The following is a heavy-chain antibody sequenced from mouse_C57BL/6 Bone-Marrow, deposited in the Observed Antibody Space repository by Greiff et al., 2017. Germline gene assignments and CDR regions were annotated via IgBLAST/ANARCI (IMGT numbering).Heavy chain of an antibody. Sequence: QVQLQQSGPELVKPGASVKISCKASGYAFSSSWMNWVKQRPGKGLEWIGRLYPGDGDTNYNGKFKGKATLTADKSSSTAYMQLSSLTSEDSAVYCCARWLRGYWYFDVWGTGTTVTVSS. CDR1: GYAFSSSW. D-gene: IGHD2-2*01. V-gene: IGHV1-82*01. J-gene: IGHJ1*03. CDR2: LYPGDGDT. CDR3: ARWLRGYWYFDV.